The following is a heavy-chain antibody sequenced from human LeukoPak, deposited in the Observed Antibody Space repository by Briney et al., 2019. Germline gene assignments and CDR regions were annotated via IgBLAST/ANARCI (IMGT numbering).Heavy chain of an antibody. CDR3: AGHGHRYSRE. V-gene: IGHV4-59*08. Sequence: SETLSLICNVSGDSVSSGYWTWIRQSPAKGLEWIGFIYDNGVTDYNPSLKSRLIISLDTSKNQFSLNLRSVSAADSAIYYCAGHGHRYSREWGEGILVTVSS. D-gene: IGHD2-15*01. J-gene: IGHJ1*01. CDR2: IYDNGVT. CDR1: GDSVSSGY.